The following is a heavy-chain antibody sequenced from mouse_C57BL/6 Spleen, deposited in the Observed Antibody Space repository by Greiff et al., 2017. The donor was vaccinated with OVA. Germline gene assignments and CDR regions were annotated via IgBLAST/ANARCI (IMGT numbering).Heavy chain of an antibody. CDR3: ARGGYSNYVGYFEV. CDR1: GYTFTSYW. V-gene: IGHV1-61*01. D-gene: IGHD2-5*01. Sequence: QQPGAELVRPGSSVKLSCKASGYTFTSYWMDWVKQRPGQGLEWIGNIYPSDSETHYNQKFKDKATLTVDKSSSTAYMQLSSLTSEDSAVYYCARGGYSNYVGYFEVWGTGTTVTVSS. J-gene: IGHJ1*03. CDR2: IYPSDSET.